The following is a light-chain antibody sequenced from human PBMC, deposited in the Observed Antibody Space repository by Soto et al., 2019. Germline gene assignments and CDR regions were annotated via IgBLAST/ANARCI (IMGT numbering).Light chain of an antibody. V-gene: IGLV1-40*01. Sequence: QSVLTQPPSVSGAPGQRVTTSCTGSSSNIGAGYDVHSYQQLPGTAPKLLIYGNNNRPSGVPDRFSGSKSGTSASLAITGLQAEDEADYYCQSYDSSLSAWVFGGGTKVTVL. CDR2: GNN. CDR1: SSNIGAGYD. J-gene: IGLJ3*02. CDR3: QSYDSSLSAWV.